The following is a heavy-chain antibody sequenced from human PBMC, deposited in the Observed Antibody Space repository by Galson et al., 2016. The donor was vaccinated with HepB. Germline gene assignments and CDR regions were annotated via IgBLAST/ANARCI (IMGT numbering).Heavy chain of an antibody. Sequence: SPRLSCAASGITLRGYAMNWVRQAPGKGLDWVSFISRGGSFHYYAGSVKGRFTVSRDNAKNSLYLQMNNLRAEDTALYYCASERLDSSGYSYPDAFEIWGLGTMVTVSS. D-gene: IGHD3-22*01. CDR2: ISRGGSFH. V-gene: IGHV3-21*01. J-gene: IGHJ3*02. CDR3: ASERLDSSGYSYPDAFEI. CDR1: GITLRGYA.